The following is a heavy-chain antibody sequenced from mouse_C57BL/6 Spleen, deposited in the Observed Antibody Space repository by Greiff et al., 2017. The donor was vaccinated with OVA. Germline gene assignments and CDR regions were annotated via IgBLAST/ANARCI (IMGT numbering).Heavy chain of an antibody. J-gene: IGHJ1*03. D-gene: IGHD1-1*01. CDR3: ANYGSSWYFDV. CDR2: IYPGDGDT. V-gene: IGHV1-82*01. Sequence: VQLQQSGPELVKPGASVKISCKASGYAFSSSWMNWVKQRPGKGLEWIGRIYPGDGDTNYNGKFKGKATLTADKSSSTAYMQLSSLTSEDSAVYFCANYGSSWYFDVWGTGTTVTVSS. CDR1: GYAFSSSW.